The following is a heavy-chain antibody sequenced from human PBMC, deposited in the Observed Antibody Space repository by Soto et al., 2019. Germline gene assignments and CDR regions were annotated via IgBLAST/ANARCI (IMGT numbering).Heavy chain of an antibody. D-gene: IGHD1-1*01. Sequence: VQSGAEVKKPGASVKVSCKGSGYAFTTYGITWVRQAPGQGLEWMGWISAHNGNTNYAQKLQGRVTVTRDTSTSTAYMELRSLKSGDTAVYYCARGRYGDYWGQGALVTVSS. CDR2: ISAHNGNT. J-gene: IGHJ4*02. V-gene: IGHV1-18*01. CDR1: GYAFTTYG. CDR3: ARGRYGDY.